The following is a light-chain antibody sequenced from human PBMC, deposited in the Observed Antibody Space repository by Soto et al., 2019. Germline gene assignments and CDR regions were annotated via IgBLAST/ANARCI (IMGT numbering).Light chain of an antibody. CDR2: DAS. CDR3: QQRSNWPFT. CDR1: QSVSSY. J-gene: IGKJ3*01. Sequence: EIVLTQSPATLSLSPGERATLSCRASQSVSSYLAWYQQKPGQAPRLLIYDASNRATGIPARFSGSGSGTDFTLTISSLEPEDFEVYYCQQRSNWPFTFGRGTKVDIX. V-gene: IGKV3-11*01.